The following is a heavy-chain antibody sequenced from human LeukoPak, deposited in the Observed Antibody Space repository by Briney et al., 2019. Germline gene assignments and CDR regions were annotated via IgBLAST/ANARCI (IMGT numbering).Heavy chain of an antibody. CDR3: ARAERHCSSTSCLNWFDP. CDR1: GGSISSYY. V-gene: IGHV4-59*01. CDR2: IYYSGST. J-gene: IGHJ5*02. D-gene: IGHD2-2*01. Sequence: SETLSLTCTVSGGSISSYYWSWIRQPPGKGLEWIGYIYYSGSTNYNPSLKSRVTISVDTSKNQFSLKLSSATAADTAVYYCARAERHCSSTSCLNWFDPWGQGTLVTVSS.